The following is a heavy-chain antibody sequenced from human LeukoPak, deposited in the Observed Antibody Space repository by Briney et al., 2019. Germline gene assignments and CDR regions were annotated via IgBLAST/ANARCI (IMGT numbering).Heavy chain of an antibody. J-gene: IGHJ4*02. CDR2: IYDSGTT. V-gene: IGHV4-59*01. CDR3: ARGYDFWSGYDY. CDR1: GGSISSYY. Sequence: PSETLSLTCTVSGGSISSYYWSWIRQPPGKGLEWIGYIYDSGTTNYNPSLKSRVTISVDTATNQFSLKLRSVTAADTAVYYCARGYDFWSGYDYWGQGTLVTVSS. D-gene: IGHD3-3*01.